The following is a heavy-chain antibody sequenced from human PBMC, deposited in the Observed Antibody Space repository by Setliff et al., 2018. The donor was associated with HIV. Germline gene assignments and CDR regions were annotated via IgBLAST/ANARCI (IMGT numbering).Heavy chain of an antibody. V-gene: IGHV4-4*07. J-gene: IGHJ4*02. Sequence: SETLSLTCSVSGGSISNFYWSWIRQPPGKGLEWVGHIYSTGDTNYNPYLKSRVTLSADTSKNKLSLSLTSVTAADTAVYYCARVRLTMIMMVDYFDQWGQGTLVTVSS. CDR1: GGSISNFY. CDR3: ARVRLTMIMMVDYFDQ. CDR2: IYSTGDT. D-gene: IGHD3-22*01.